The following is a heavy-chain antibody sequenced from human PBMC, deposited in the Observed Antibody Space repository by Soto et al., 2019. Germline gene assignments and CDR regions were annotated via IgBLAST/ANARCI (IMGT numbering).Heavy chain of an antibody. J-gene: IGHJ4*02. V-gene: IGHV4-59*08. CDR1: GGSISGNY. CDR2: LYSSGST. CDR3: ARHGNYDDSSGYFDY. Sequence: PSETLSLTCTVSGGSISGNYWSWIRQSPGKGLEWIGYLYSSGSTNYNPSLKSRVTISVDTSKNQFSLKLTSVTAADTAVYYCARHGNYDDSSGYFDYWGQGTQVTGSS. D-gene: IGHD3-22*01.